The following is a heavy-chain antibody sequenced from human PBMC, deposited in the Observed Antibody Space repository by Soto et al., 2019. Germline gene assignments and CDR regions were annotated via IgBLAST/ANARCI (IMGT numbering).Heavy chain of an antibody. Sequence: ASVQVCCKESGYNCTSLGISWVRQVPGQGLEWMGWISAYNGNTNYARKLQGRVTMTTDTSTSTAYMELRSLRSDDTAVYYCVIAKYSRNSSNAGVLVIYWAQGTLVTVSS. CDR1: GYNCTSLG. CDR2: ISAYNGNT. D-gene: IGHD6-6*01. CDR3: VIAKYSRNSSNAGVLVIY. V-gene: IGHV1-18*01. J-gene: IGHJ1*01.